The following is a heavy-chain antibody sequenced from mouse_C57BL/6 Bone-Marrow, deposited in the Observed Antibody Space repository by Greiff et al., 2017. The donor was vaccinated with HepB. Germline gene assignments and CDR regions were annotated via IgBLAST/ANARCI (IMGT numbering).Heavy chain of an antibody. V-gene: IGHV1-54*01. Sequence: QVQLKESGAELVRPGTSVKVSCKASGYAFTNYLIEWVKQRPGQGLEWIGVINPGSGGTNYHEKFKGKATLTAYKSSSTAYMQLSSLTSEDSAVYYCARYRALGTWFAYWGQGTLVTVSA. CDR1: GYAFTNYL. CDR2: INPGSGGT. J-gene: IGHJ3*01. D-gene: IGHD3-1*01. CDR3: ARYRALGTWFAY.